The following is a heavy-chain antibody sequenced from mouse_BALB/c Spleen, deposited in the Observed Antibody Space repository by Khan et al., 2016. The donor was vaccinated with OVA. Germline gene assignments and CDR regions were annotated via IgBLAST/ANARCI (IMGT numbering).Heavy chain of an antibody. CDR1: GDSITTGY. V-gene: IGHV3-8*02. Sequence: EVQLVESGPSLVKPSQTLSLTCSVTGDSITTGYWNWIRKFPGNKLEYMGYIIYTGYTYYNPSLKSRISITRHTYNNQYYLQLNSVTDEETAKDYCARSSDRYAFVYWGQGTLVTVSA. J-gene: IGHJ3*01. CDR2: IIYTGYT. D-gene: IGHD2-14*01. CDR3: ARSSDRYAFVY.